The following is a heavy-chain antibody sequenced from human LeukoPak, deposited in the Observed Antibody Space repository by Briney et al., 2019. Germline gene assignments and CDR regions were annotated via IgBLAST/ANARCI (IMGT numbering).Heavy chain of an antibody. CDR3: ARGITMIVTI. J-gene: IGHJ3*02. CDR1: GVSISSYY. Sequence: SETLSLTCSVSGVSISSYYWSWIRQPPGKGLEWIGYMYYSGNTKYNPSLKSRVTISVDTSKNQFSLKLSSVTAADTAVYYCARGITMIVTIWGQGTMVTVSS. V-gene: IGHV4-59*12. D-gene: IGHD3-22*01. CDR2: MYYSGNT.